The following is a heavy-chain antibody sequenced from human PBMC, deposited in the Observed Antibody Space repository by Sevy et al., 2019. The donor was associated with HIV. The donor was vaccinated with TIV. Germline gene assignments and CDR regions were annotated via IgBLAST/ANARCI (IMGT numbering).Heavy chain of an antibody. CDR1: GFTFSSYA. CDR3: ARDRIGAFDI. V-gene: IGHV3-30-3*01. CDR2: ISYDGSNK. J-gene: IGHJ3*02. D-gene: IGHD2-15*01. Sequence: GGSLRLSCAASGFTFSSYAMHWVRQAPGKGLEWVAVISYDGSNKYYADSVKGRFTISRDNSKNTLYLQMNSLRAEDTAVSYCARDRIGAFDIWGQGTMVTVSS.